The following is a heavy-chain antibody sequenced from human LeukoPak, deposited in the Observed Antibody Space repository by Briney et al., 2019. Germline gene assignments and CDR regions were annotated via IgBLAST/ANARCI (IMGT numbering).Heavy chain of an antibody. J-gene: IGHJ4*02. CDR3: AKENRYCSGGSCYSGSFDY. V-gene: IGHV3-23*01. Sequence: GGSLRLSCAASGFTFSSYAMSWVRQAPGKGLEWVSAISGSGGTTYYADSVKGRFTISRDNAKNSLYLQMNSLRAEDTALYYCAKENRYCSGGSCYSGSFDYWGQGTLVTVSS. D-gene: IGHD2-15*01. CDR1: GFTFSSYA. CDR2: ISGSGGTT.